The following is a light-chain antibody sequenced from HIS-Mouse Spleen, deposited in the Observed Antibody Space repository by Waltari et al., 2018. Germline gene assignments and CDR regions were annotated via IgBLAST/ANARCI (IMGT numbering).Light chain of an antibody. CDR1: ALPKQY. CDR3: QSADSSGTYSVV. V-gene: IGLV3-25*03. J-gene: IGLJ2*01. Sequence: SYELTQPPSVSVSPGQTARITCSGDALPKQYAYWYQPKPGQAPVLVLYKDSERASGIPERFSGSSSGTTVTLTISGFQAEDEADYYCQSADSSGTYSVVFGGGTKLTVL. CDR2: KDS.